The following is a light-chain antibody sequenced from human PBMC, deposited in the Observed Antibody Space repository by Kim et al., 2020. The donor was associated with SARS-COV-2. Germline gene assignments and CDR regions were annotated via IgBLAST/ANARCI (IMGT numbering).Light chain of an antibody. Sequence: PSALSASVGDRVTITGRASQSISSWLAWYQQKPGKAPKLLIYKASSLESGVPSRFSGSGSGTEFTLTISSLQPDDFATYYCHSRTFGQGTKVDIK. V-gene: IGKV1-5*03. CDR1: QSISSW. CDR2: KAS. J-gene: IGKJ1*01. CDR3: HSRT.